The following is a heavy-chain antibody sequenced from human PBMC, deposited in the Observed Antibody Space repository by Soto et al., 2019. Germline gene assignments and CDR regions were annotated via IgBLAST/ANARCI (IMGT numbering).Heavy chain of an antibody. Sequence: EVQLVESGGGLVQPGGSLRLSCAASGFTFSSYSMNWVRQAPGKGLEWVSYISSSSRTIYYADSVKGRFTISRDNAKNSLYLQMNSLRAEDTAVYYWARDRVDYYESSGDWRFDPWGQGTLVTVSS. J-gene: IGHJ5*02. CDR3: ARDRVDYYESSGDWRFDP. V-gene: IGHV3-48*01. D-gene: IGHD3-22*01. CDR1: GFTFSSYS. CDR2: ISSSSRTI.